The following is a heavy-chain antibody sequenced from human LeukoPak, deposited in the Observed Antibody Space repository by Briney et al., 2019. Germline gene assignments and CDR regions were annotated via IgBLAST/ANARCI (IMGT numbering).Heavy chain of an antibody. CDR3: ARATYSYGSYYYYYMDV. CDR1: GGSINGYY. Sequence: SETLSLTCTVSGGSINGYYWSWIRQSPGKGLESLGYIYYTGSTNYNPSLKSRVTMSVDTSKNQFSLKLSSVTAADTAVYYCARATYSYGSYYYYYMDVWGKGTTVTVSS. J-gene: IGHJ6*03. D-gene: IGHD5-18*01. CDR2: IYYTGST. V-gene: IGHV4-59*01.